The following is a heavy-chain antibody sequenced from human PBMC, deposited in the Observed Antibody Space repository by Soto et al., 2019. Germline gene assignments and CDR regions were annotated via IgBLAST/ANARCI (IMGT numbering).Heavy chain of an antibody. CDR1: GFTFSSYG. Sequence: QVQLVESGGGVVQPGRSLRLSCAASGFTFSSYGMHWVRQAPGKGLEWVAVISYDGSNKYYADSVKCRFTISRDNSKNTLYLQMNSLRAEDTAVYYCAKGAPLSPGAFDIWGQGTMVTVSS. CDR3: AKGAPLSPGAFDI. CDR2: ISYDGSNK. V-gene: IGHV3-30*18. J-gene: IGHJ3*02.